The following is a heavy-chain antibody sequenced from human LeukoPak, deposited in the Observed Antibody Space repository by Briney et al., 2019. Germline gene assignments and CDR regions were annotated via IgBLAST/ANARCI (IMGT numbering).Heavy chain of an antibody. CDR2: IYSGGST. CDR1: GFTVSSNY. D-gene: IGHD3-22*01. Sequence: PGGSLRLSCAASGFTVSSNYMSWVRQAPGKGLEWVSVIYSGGSTYYADSVKGRFTISRDNSKNTLYLQMNSLRAEDTAVYYCARELEDYYDSSGYYDYWGQGTLVTVSS. V-gene: IGHV3-66*01. CDR3: ARELEDYYDSSGYYDY. J-gene: IGHJ4*02.